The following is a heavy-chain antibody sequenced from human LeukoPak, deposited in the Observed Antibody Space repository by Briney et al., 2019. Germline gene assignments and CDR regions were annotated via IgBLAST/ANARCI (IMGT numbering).Heavy chain of an antibody. CDR3: VRSIYYGSGSEEAFDI. Sequence: SETLSPTCTVSGYSISSGYYGGWIRQPPGKGLEWIGSIYHSGSTYYNPSLKSRVTISVDTSKNQFSLKLSSVTAADTAVYYCVRSIYYGSGSEEAFDIWGQGTMVTVSS. CDR1: GYSISSGYY. D-gene: IGHD3-10*01. CDR2: IYHSGST. V-gene: IGHV4-38-2*02. J-gene: IGHJ3*02.